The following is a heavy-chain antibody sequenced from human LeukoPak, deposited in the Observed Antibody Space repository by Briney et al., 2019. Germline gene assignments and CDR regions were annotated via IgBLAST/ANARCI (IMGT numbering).Heavy chain of an antibody. CDR2: ISYDGSNK. J-gene: IGHJ4*02. CDR3: ARDPDYYDSSGYGDY. D-gene: IGHD3-22*01. Sequence: GGSLRLSCAASGFTFSSYAIHWVRQAPGKGLEWVAVISYDGSNKYYADSVKGRFTISRDNSKNTLYLQMNSLRAEDTAVYYCARDPDYYDSSGYGDYWGQGTLVTVSS. V-gene: IGHV3-30-3*01. CDR1: GFTFSSYA.